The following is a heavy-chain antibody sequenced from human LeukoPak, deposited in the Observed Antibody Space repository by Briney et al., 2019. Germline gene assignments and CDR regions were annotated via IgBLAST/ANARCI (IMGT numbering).Heavy chain of an antibody. Sequence: SETLSLTCTVSGGSVSGYYWSWIRQPPGKGLEWIGYIHYSGSTNYNPSLKSRVTISVDTSRNQFSLKLSSVTAADTAIYYCARGGSKQWLVDDSWGQGTLVTVSS. CDR1: GGSVSGYY. CDR2: IHYSGST. V-gene: IGHV4-59*02. CDR3: ARGGSKQWLVDDS. J-gene: IGHJ4*02. D-gene: IGHD6-19*01.